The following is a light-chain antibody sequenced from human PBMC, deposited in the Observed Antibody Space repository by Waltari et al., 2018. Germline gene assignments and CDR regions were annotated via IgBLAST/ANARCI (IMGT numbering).Light chain of an antibody. CDR1: QSISRY. CDR3: QKYGSLPAT. J-gene: IGKJ1*01. CDR2: DAS. V-gene: IGKV3-20*01. Sequence: EIMLTQSPGTLSLSPGERATLSCRASQSISRYLAWYQHKPGQAPRLIIYDASSRATGIPDRFSGSGSGTYFSLTISRLEPEDFAVYYCQKYGSLPATFGQGTKVEIK.